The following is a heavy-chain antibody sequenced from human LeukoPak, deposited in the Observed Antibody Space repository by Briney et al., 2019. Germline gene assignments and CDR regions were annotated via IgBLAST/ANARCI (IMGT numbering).Heavy chain of an antibody. D-gene: IGHD5-12*01. CDR3: AKKVRGPSHPLDF. Sequence: ASVKVSCKASGYTFTGYAIHWVRQAPGQGLEWMGWINPEKRDTGYAHKFRGRVTMTRDTSISTAYMELSSLRSDDTAVYYCAKKVRGPSHPLDFWGQGTLVTVSS. CDR2: INPEKRDT. CDR1: GYTFTGYA. V-gene: IGHV1-2*02. J-gene: IGHJ4*02.